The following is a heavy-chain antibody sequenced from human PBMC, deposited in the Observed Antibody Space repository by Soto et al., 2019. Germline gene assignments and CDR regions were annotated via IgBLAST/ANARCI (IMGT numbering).Heavy chain of an antibody. CDR1: GFTFGDYA. V-gene: IGHV3-49*03. J-gene: IGHJ1*01. D-gene: IGHD6-13*01. CDR3: TSDGSYSSSPSAEYFQH. Sequence: HPGGSLRLSCTASGFTFGDYAMSWFRQAPGKGLEWVGFIRSKAYGGTTEYAASVKGRFTISRDDSKSIAYLQMNSLKTEDTAVYYCTSDGSYSSSPSAEYFQHWGQGTLVTVSS. CDR2: IRSKAYGGTT.